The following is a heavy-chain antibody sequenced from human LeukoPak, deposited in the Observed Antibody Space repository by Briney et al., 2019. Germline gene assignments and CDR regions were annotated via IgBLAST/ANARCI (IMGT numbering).Heavy chain of an antibody. V-gene: IGHV4-30-4*07. CDR1: GGSISSGVYS. Sequence: SETLSLTCAVSGGSISSGVYSWSWVRQPPGKGLEWIGYIYYGGNTYYNPSLTSRLTISLDTSHNQFSLKLSSVIAADTAVYYCAKQYNWNDLYYYYYYYMDVWGKGTTVTVSS. J-gene: IGHJ6*03. CDR2: IYYGGNT. CDR3: AKQYNWNDLYYYYYYYMDV. D-gene: IGHD1-20*01.